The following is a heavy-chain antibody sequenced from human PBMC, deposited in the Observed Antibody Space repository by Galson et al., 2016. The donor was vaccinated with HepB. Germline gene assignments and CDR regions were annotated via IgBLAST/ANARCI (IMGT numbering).Heavy chain of an antibody. Sequence: SVKVSCKASGGTSSSYSISWLRQAPGQGLEWMGKIIPTLGIIHHAQKFQGRLTISADKSNNTVRMELTSLRSEDTAVFFCARSAVVARPDYFDPWGQGTLVTVSS. CDR1: GGTSSSYS. CDR3: ARSAVVARPDYFDP. D-gene: IGHD6-6*01. J-gene: IGHJ5*02. V-gene: IGHV1-69*02. CDR2: IIPTLGII.